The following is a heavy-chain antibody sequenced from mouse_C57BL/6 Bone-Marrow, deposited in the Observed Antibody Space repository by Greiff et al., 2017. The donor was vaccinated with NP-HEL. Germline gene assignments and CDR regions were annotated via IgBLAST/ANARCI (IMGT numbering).Heavy chain of an antibody. V-gene: IGHV1-59*01. CDR1: GYTFTSYW. J-gene: IGHJ1*03. CDR2: IDPSDSYT. CDR3: ARGVVPRRPDWYFDV. Sequence: QVQLQQPGAELVRPGTSVKLSCKASGYTFTSYWMHWVKQRPGQGLEWIGVIDPSDSYTNYNQKFKGQATLTVDTSSSTAYMQLSSLTSEDSAVYYCARGVVPRRPDWYFDVWGTGTTVTVSS. D-gene: IGHD1-1*01.